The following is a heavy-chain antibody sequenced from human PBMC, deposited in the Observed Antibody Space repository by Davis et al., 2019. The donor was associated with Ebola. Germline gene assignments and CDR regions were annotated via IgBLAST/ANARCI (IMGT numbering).Heavy chain of an antibody. J-gene: IGHJ5*02. V-gene: IGHV4-4*02. CDR3: ARLEYSSAPWFDP. Sequence: PGGSLRLSCAVSGGSISSSNWWSWVRQPPGKGLEWIGEIYHSGSTNYNPSLKSRVTISVDKSKNQFSLKLSSVTAADTAVYYCARLEYSSAPWFDPWGQGTLVTVSS. D-gene: IGHD6-6*01. CDR1: GGSISSSNW. CDR2: IYHSGST.